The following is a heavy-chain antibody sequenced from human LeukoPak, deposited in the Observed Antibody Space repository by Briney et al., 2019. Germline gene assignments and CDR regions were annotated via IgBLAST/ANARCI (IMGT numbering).Heavy chain of an antibody. CDR1: GFTFDDYA. D-gene: IGHD2-2*01. CDR2: ISWNSGSI. V-gene: IGHV3-9*01. J-gene: IGHJ3*02. Sequence: GGSLRLSCSASGFTFDDYAMHWVRQAPGKGLEWVSGISWNSGSIGYADSVKGRFTISRDNAKNSLYLQMNSLRAEDTALYYCARGPYCSSTSCYFETAFDIWGQGTMVTVSS. CDR3: ARGPYCSSTSCYFETAFDI.